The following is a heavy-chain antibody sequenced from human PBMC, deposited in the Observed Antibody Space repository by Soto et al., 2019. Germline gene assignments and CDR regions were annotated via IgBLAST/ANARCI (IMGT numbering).Heavy chain of an antibody. CDR1: GYTFTSYG. V-gene: IGHV1-18*01. J-gene: IGHJ6*02. Sequence: ASVKVSCKASGYTFTSYGISWVRQAPGQGLDWLGWISAYNGNTKYAQDLQGRVTMTTDTSTSTAYMELRSLRSDDTAVYYCARFSGGSYNTYYFYYGMDVWGQGTTVTVSS. CDR2: ISAYNGNT. D-gene: IGHD2-15*01. CDR3: ARFSGGSYNTYYFYYGMDV.